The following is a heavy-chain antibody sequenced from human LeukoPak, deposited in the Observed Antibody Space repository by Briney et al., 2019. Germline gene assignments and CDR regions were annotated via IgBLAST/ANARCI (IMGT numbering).Heavy chain of an antibody. CDR3: AKGQGVLRYFDWLSRPWYFDL. CDR1: GFTFDDYA. J-gene: IGHJ2*01. Sequence: GGSPRLSCAASGFTFDDYAMHWVRQAPGKGLEWVSGISWNSGSIGYADSVKGRFTISRDNAKNSLYLQMNSLRAEDTALYYCAKGQGVLRYFDWLSRPWYFDLWGRGTLVTVSS. CDR2: ISWNSGSI. D-gene: IGHD3-9*01. V-gene: IGHV3-9*01.